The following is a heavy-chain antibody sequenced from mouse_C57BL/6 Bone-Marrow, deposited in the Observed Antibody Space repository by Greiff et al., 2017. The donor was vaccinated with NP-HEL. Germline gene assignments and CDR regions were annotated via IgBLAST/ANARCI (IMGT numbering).Heavy chain of an antibody. D-gene: IGHD1-1*01. CDR2: FYPGSGSI. CDR3: ARHDVGRGLLPFAY. J-gene: IGHJ3*01. Sequence: VQLQQSGAELVKPGASVKLSCKASGYTFTEYTIHWVKQRSGQGLEWIGWFYPGSGSIKYNEKFQDKATLTADKSSSSFYMELSSLPSEDSAVYFCARHDVGRGLLPFAYWGQGTLVTVSA. V-gene: IGHV1-62-2*01. CDR1: GYTFTEYT.